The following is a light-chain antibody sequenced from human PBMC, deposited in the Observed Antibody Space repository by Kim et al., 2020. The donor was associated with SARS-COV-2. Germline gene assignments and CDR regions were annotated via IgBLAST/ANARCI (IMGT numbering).Light chain of an antibody. CDR2: GAS. V-gene: IGKV3-20*01. CDR1: QSVSSTY. CDR3: QRKRT. Sequence: EIVLTQSPGTLSLSPGERATLSCRASQSVSSTYLGWYQQKPGQAPRLLIYGASSRATGIPDRFSGSGSGTDFTLTISRLEPEDFAVYYCQRKRTFGQGTKVDIK. J-gene: IGKJ1*01.